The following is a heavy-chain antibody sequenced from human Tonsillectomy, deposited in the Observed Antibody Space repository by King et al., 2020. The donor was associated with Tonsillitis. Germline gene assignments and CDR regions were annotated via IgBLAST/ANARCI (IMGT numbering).Heavy chain of an antibody. Sequence: QLVQSGAEVKKPGESLKISFEGSGYTFNTYWIGWVRQMRGKGLEWMGIIYPRDAYTSYSPSFQGQFTISAVKSINTAYLQWNSLRASDTAMYYCARLEEPYTIISAFDIWGQGTLVTVSS. D-gene: IGHD1-14*01. J-gene: IGHJ3*02. V-gene: IGHV5-51*01. CDR2: IYPRDAYT. CDR3: ARLEEPYTIISAFDI. CDR1: GYTFNTYW.